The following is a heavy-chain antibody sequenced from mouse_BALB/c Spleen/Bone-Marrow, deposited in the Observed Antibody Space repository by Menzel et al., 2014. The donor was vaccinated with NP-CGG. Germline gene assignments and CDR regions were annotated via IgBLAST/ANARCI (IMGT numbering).Heavy chain of an antibody. J-gene: IGHJ2*01. D-gene: IGHD2-1*01. CDR3: ARGIYYGNYFDY. CDR1: GYTFTDYY. Sequence: EVQVVESGPELVKPGASVKMSCKASGYTFTDYYMDWVKQSHGESFEWIGRVNPYNGGTSYNQKFKGKATLTVDKSSSTAYMELSSLTSEDSAVYYCARGIYYGNYFDYWSQGTTLTVSS. V-gene: IGHV1-19*01. CDR2: VNPYNGGT.